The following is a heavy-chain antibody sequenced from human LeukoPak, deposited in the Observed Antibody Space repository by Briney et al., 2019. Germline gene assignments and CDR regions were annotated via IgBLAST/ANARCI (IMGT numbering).Heavy chain of an antibody. D-gene: IGHD2-2*01. J-gene: IGHJ4*02. Sequence: GGSLRLSCAASGFTLSNCWMSWVRQAPGKGLEWVANIKQDGSEKYYVDSVKGRFTISRDNAKNSLYLQMNGLRAEDTAVYYCARGLVVGPSAHSAIFDYWGQGTLVTASS. CDR1: GFTLSNCW. CDR2: IKQDGSEK. V-gene: IGHV3-7*01. CDR3: ARGLVVGPSAHSAIFDY.